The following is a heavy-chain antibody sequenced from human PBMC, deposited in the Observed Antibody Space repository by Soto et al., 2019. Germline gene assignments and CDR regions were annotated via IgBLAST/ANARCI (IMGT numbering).Heavy chain of an antibody. V-gene: IGHV3-66*01. J-gene: IGHJ4*02. CDR1: GFTVSSNY. CDR3: ARESIVGATNTFDY. Sequence: EVQLVESGGGLVQPGESLRLSCAASGFTVSSNYMSWVRQAPGKGLEWVSIIYSGGSTNYADSVKGRFTISRDNSKNTLYLQMNSLRAEDTAVYYCARESIVGATNTFDYWGQGTLVTVSS. D-gene: IGHD1-26*01. CDR2: IYSGGST.